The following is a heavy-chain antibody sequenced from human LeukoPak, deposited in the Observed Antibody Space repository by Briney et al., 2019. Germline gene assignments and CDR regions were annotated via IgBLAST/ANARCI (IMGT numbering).Heavy chain of an antibody. CDR3: ARQEMATITGIDY. D-gene: IGHD5-24*01. J-gene: IGHJ4*02. CDR2: IYYSGST. Sequence: PSETLSLTCTVSGGSISSSSYYWGWIRQPPGKGLEWIGSIYYSGSTYYNPSLKSRVTISVDTSKNQFSLKLSSVTAADTAVYYCARQEMATITGIDYWGQGTLVTVSS. CDR1: GGSISSSSYY. V-gene: IGHV4-39*01.